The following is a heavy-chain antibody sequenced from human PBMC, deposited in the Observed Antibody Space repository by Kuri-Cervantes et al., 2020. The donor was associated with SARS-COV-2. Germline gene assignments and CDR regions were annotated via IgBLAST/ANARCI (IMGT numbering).Heavy chain of an antibody. J-gene: IGHJ4*02. V-gene: IGHV4-59*08. CDR2: IYYSGST. CDR1: GGSISSYY. CDR3: ARRGDQFDY. D-gene: IGHD3-16*01. Sequence: SETLSLTCTVSGGSISSYYWSWIRQPPGKGLEWIGYIYYSGSTYYNPSLKSRVTISVDTSKNQFSLKLSSVTAADTAVYYCARRGDQFDYWGQGTLVTVSS.